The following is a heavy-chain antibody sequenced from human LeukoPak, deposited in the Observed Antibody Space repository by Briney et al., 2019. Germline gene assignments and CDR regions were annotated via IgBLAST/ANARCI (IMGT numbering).Heavy chain of an antibody. Sequence: GESLKISCKGSGYSLTSNWIGGVRQMPGKGLDWMGSIYPGDSDTRYSPSFQGQVTISADQSISTAYLLWSSLKASDTAMYYCARLHSYAYHYWGQGTLVTVSS. CDR3: ARLHSYAYHY. CDR1: GYSLTSNW. J-gene: IGHJ4*02. V-gene: IGHV5-51*01. D-gene: IGHD3-16*01. CDR2: IYPGDSDT.